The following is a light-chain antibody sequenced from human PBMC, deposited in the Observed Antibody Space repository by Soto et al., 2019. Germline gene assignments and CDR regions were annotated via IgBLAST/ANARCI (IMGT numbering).Light chain of an antibody. CDR2: DAA. V-gene: IGKV3-11*01. J-gene: IGKJ4*01. CDR1: QSIGTY. Sequence: EIVMTQSPATLSLSPGERATLSCRASQSIGTYLAWYQKKPGQAPRLLVHDAAGRAPGVPARFSGSGSGTDFTLTISSLESEDSAVYYCQQRSNWPPLTFGGGTTVEIK. CDR3: QQRSNWPPLT.